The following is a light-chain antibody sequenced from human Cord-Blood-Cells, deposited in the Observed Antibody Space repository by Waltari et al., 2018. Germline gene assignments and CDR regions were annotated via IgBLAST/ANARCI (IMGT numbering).Light chain of an antibody. V-gene: IGLV3-19*01. CDR2: GKN. J-gene: IGLJ3*02. Sequence: SSELTQDPAVSVALGQPVRITCQGDSLTSYYASWYQQKPGQAPVLVIYGKNNRPSGIPDRFSGSSSGNTASLTITGAQAEEEADYYCNSRDSSGNHLVFGGGTKLTVL. CDR1: SLTSYY. CDR3: NSRDSSGNHLV.